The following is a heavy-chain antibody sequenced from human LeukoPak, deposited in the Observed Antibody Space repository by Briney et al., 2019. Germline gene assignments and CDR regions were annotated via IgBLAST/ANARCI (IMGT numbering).Heavy chain of an antibody. CDR3: ARVHPDGYSAY. CDR1: HVSISTYY. CDR2: IHYSGST. D-gene: IGHD5-24*01. J-gene: IGHJ4*02. Sequence: SETLSLTCTVSHVSISTYYWSWIRQPPGKGLEWMGYIHYSGSTNYNPSLKSRVTISVDTSNNHFSLKLSSVTAADTAVYFCARVHPDGYSAYWGQGILVTVSS. V-gene: IGHV4-59*01.